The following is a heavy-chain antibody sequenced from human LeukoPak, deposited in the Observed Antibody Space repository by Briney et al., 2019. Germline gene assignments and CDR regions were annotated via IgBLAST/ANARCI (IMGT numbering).Heavy chain of an antibody. CDR3: AREVADYGGYYYYHYMDV. CDR2: IYTSMSN. J-gene: IGHJ6*03. Sequence: ESLSLTSAVPGGSISSYYRSWIRPTARKGLEWIGRIYTSMSNNYNPSLKSRVTMSVDTSKNQYSLKLSSVTAADTAMYYCAREVADYGGYYYYHYMDVWGKGTTVTISS. D-gene: IGHD4-23*01. CDR1: GGSISSYY. V-gene: IGHV4-4*07.